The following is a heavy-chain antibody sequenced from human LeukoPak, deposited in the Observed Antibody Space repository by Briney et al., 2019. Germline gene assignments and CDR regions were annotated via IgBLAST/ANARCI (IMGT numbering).Heavy chain of an antibody. CDR2: INPNSGDT. CDR3: ARAKVALIVGATYYFDY. D-gene: IGHD1-26*01. J-gene: IGHJ4*02. CDR1: GYTFTGYY. Sequence: ASGKVSCTASGYTFTGYYMDWVRQAPGQGLEWMGWINPNSGDTNYAQNFQDRVTMTRDTSITTAYMELSRLRSDETAVYYCARAKVALIVGATYYFDYWGQGNLVTASS. V-gene: IGHV1-2*02.